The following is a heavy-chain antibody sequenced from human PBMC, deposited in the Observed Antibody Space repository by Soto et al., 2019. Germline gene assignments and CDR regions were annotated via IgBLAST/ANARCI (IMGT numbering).Heavy chain of an antibody. D-gene: IGHD2-2*01. V-gene: IGHV3-21*01. J-gene: IGHJ4*02. CDR2: ISSSSSYI. CDR1: GFTFSSYS. CDR3: ATIPTRCYPNCY. Sequence: PGGSLRLSCAASGFTFSSYSMNWVRQAPGKGLEWVSSISSSSSYIYYADSVKGRFTISRDNAKNSLYLQMNSLRAEDTAVYYCATIPTRCYPNCYWGQGTLVTVSS.